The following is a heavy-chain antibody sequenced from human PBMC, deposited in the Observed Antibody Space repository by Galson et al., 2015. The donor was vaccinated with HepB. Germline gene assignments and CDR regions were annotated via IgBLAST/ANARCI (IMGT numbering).Heavy chain of an antibody. CDR3: TKGRGTLLWTPDY. J-gene: IGHJ4*02. CDR1: GFTFDDYM. D-gene: IGHD5-18*01. Sequence: SLRLSCATSGFTFDDYMMNWVRQRPGKGLEWVSVISWDAAHTYYADSVKGRFTISRDNSKNSLYLQMNTLRTEDTAFYYCTKGRGTLLWTPDYWGQGTLVTASS. V-gene: IGHV3-43*01. CDR2: ISWDAAHT.